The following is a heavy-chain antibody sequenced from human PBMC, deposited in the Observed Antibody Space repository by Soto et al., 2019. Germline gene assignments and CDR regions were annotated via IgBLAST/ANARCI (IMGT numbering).Heavy chain of an antibody. CDR1: GYTFTGYY. Sequence: QVQLVQSGAEVKKPGASVNVSCKASGYTFTGYYMHWVRQAPGQGLEWMGWINPNSGGTNYAQKFQGWVTMTRDTSISTAYMELSRLRSDDTAVYYCARDSSGTMSFRWFDPWGQGTLVTASS. V-gene: IGHV1-2*04. D-gene: IGHD6-19*01. CDR3: ARDSSGTMSFRWFDP. J-gene: IGHJ5*02. CDR2: INPNSGGT.